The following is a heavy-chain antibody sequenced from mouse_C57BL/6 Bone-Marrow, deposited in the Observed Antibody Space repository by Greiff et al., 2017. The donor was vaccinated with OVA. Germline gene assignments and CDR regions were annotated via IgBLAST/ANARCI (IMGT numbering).Heavy chain of an antibody. CDR2: ISSGGSYT. D-gene: IGHD3-1*01. Sequence: EVQGVESGGDLVKPGGSLKLSCAASGFTFSSYGMSWVRQTPDKRLEWVATISSGGSYTYYPDSVKGRFTISRDNAKNTLYLQMSSLKSEDTAMYYCARHRVAYWGQGTLVTVSA. J-gene: IGHJ3*01. CDR1: GFTFSSYG. CDR3: ARHRVAY. V-gene: IGHV5-6*01.